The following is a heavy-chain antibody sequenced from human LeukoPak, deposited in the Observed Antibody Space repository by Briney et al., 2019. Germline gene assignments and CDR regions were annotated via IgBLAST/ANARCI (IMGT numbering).Heavy chain of an antibody. J-gene: IGHJ4*02. CDR3: AKDQGIAVAGLFDY. CDR1: GFTFSSYA. Sequence: PGGSLRLSCAASGFTFSSYAMSWVRQAPGKGLEWVSAINGSGGSTYYADSVKGRFTISRDNSKNTLYLQMNSLRAEDTAVYYCAKDQGIAVAGLFDYWGQGTLVTVSS. CDR2: INGSGGST. D-gene: IGHD6-19*01. V-gene: IGHV3-23*01.